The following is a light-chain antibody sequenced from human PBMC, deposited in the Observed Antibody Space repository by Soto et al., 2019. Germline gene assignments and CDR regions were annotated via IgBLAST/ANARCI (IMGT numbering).Light chain of an antibody. CDR2: DTS. CDR3: QQYDKWPQT. CDR1: QGIGDT. J-gene: IGKJ1*01. V-gene: IGKV3-15*01. Sequence: EVVLPQSPATLSVSPGEGVTLSCRASQGIGDTLAWYQHKPGQTPRLLSEDTSARATGVPARFSGSGSGTEFTLTISSLQSEDFAVYDCQQYDKWPQTFGQGTKVDIK.